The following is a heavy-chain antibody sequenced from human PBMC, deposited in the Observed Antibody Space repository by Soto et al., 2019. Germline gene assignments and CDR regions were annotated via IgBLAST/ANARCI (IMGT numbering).Heavy chain of an antibody. CDR2: IYYSGST. CDR3: AREGRVVAAGNI. D-gene: IGHD2-15*01. CDR1: GGSISSGDYY. J-gene: IGHJ3*02. V-gene: IGHV4-30-4*01. Sequence: QVQLQESGPGLVKPSQTLSLTCTVSGGSISSGDYYWSWIRQPPGKGLEWIGYIYYSGSTYYNPSHKRRXXIXVXXSKTQFSLKLSSVTAADTAVYYCAREGRVVAAGNIWGQGTMVTVSS.